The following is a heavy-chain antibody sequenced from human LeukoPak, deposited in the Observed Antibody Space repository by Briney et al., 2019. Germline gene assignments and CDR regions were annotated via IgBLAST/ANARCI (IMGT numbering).Heavy chain of an antibody. J-gene: IGHJ3*02. D-gene: IGHD5-18*01. CDR1: GFTFSSYA. CDR3: ARDVGYSYGYWEYDAFDI. V-gene: IGHV3-30-3*01. CDR2: ISYDGSNK. Sequence: PGGSLRLSCAASGFTFSSYAMHWVRQAPGKGLEWVAVISYDGSNKYYADSVKGRFTISRDNSKNTLYLQMNSLRAEDTAVYYCARDVGYSYGYWEYDAFDIWGQGTMVTVSS.